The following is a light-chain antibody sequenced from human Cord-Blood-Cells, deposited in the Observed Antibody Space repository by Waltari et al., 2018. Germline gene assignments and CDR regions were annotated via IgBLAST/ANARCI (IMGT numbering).Light chain of an antibody. CDR2: DVS. Sequence: QSALTQPRSVSGSPGQSVTISCTGTSSDVVGYNYVSWYQQHPGKAPKLMIYDVSKRPSGVPDRFSGSKSGNTASLTISGLQAEDEADYYCCSYAGSYTVFGGGTKLTVL. CDR1: SSDVVGYNY. J-gene: IGLJ3*02. CDR3: CSYAGSYTV. V-gene: IGLV2-11*01.